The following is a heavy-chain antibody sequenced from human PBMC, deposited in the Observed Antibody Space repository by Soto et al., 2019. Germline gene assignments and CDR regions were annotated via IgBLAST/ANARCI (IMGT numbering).Heavy chain of an antibody. Sequence: GESLKISCKGSGYSFTTSWIGWVRQVPGKGLEWMGIIYPGDSDTRYSPSFQGQVTISADKYTNTAYLYWSSLKASDTAMYYCARRGTLSGRDAFDVWGEGTMVTVSS. CDR2: IYPGDSDT. D-gene: IGHD5-12*01. J-gene: IGHJ3*01. CDR3: ARRGTLSGRDAFDV. CDR1: GYSFTTSW. V-gene: IGHV5-51*01.